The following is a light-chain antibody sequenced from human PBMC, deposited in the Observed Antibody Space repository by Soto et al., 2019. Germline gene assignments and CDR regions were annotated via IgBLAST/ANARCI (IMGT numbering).Light chain of an antibody. CDR3: LGYDSAPTWT. Sequence: DIQMTQSPSSLSPSVGDRVTITCRASQDITSYLAWYQQKPGKVPKLLIYAASTLQSGVPSRFSGSGSGTDFTLTISSLQPEAVATYYCLGYDSAPTWTFGQGTRVEIK. CDR1: QDITSY. CDR2: AAS. V-gene: IGKV1-27*01. J-gene: IGKJ1*01.